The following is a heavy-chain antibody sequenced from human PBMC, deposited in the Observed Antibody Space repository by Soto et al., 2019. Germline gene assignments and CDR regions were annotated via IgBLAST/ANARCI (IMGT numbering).Heavy chain of an antibody. D-gene: IGHD1-26*01. CDR1: GYSISSSNW. Sequence: QVQLQESGPGLVKPSDTLSLTCAVSGYSISSSNWWGWIRQPPGKGLEWIGYIYYSGTTYYNPSLTRRVTMSVDTSKNQFSLKRTSVTAVDTAVYYCARREIQGPIDYWGQGTLVTVSS. J-gene: IGHJ4*02. V-gene: IGHV4-28*01. CDR2: IYYSGTT. CDR3: ARREIQGPIDY.